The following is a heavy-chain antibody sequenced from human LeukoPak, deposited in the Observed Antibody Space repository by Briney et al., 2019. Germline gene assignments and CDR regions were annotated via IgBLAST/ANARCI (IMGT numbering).Heavy chain of an antibody. CDR2: ISSSSSAI. CDR1: GFTFSSCS. D-gene: IGHD2/OR15-2a*01. Sequence: GGSLRLSCAASGFTFSSCSMNWVRQAPGKGLEWISYISSSSSAIYYADSVKCRSTISRDNAKNSLYLQMNSLRDEYTAVYYCVRDHYYSFDYWGQGTLVTVSS. V-gene: IGHV3-48*02. J-gene: IGHJ4*02. CDR3: VRDHYYSFDY.